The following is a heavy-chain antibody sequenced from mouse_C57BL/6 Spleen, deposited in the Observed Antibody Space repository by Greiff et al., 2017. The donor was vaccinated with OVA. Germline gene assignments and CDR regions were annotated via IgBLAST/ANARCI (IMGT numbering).Heavy chain of an antibody. CDR3: TTRVNDYDVGFAY. CDR1: GFNIKDDY. J-gene: IGHJ3*01. V-gene: IGHV14-4*01. Sequence: VQLQQSGAELVRPGASVKLSCTASGFNIKDDYMHWVKQRPEQGLEWIGWIDPENGDTEYASKFQGKATITADTSSNTAYLQLSSLTSEDTAVYYCTTRVNDYDVGFAYGGQGTLVTVSA. CDR2: IDPENGDT. D-gene: IGHD2-4*01.